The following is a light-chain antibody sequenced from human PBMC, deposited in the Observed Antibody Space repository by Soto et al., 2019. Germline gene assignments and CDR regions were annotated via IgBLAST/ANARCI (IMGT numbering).Light chain of an antibody. CDR3: QKYNSAPWT. V-gene: IGKV1-27*01. J-gene: IGKJ1*01. CDR1: QGISNY. CDR2: EAS. Sequence: DIQMTQSPSSLSASVGDRVTITCRASQGISNYLAWYQQKPGKSPKVLIYEASTLQSGVPSRFSGSGFGTDFPLTINSLQPEDVATYYCQKYNSAPWTFGQGTKVEIK.